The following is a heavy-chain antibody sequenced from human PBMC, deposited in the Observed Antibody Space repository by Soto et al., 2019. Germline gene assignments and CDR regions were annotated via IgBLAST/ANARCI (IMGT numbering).Heavy chain of an antibody. Sequence: LRLSCAASGFAFRDFQMSWIRQAPGKGLEWISYISQSGNVIYYADSVKGRFTISRDDAKKSLYLQMNSLRAEDTAMYYCVTKKDVLTGYLVYSGQGTEVTGSS. V-gene: IGHV3-11*01. D-gene: IGHD3-9*01. CDR3: VTKKDVLTGYLVY. CDR1: GFAFRDFQ. J-gene: IGHJ4*02. CDR2: ISQSGNVI.